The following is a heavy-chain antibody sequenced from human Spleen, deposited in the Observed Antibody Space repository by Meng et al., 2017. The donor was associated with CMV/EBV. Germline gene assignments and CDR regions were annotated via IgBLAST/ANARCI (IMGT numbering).Heavy chain of an antibody. V-gene: IGHV4-39*07. J-gene: IGHJ6*02. CDR2: IYYSGST. CDR3: ARDPQYCSSTSCYTWGYYYYYGMDV. Sequence: SETLSFTCTVSGGSISSSSYYWGWIRQPPGKGLEWIGSIYYSGSTYYNPSLKSRVTISVDTSKNQFSLKLSSVTAADTAVYYCARDPQYCSSTSCYTWGYYYYYGMDVWGQGTTVTVSS. D-gene: IGHD2-2*02. CDR1: GGSISSSSYY.